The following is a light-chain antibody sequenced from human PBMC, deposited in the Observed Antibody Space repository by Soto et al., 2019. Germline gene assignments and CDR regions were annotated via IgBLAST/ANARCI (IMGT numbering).Light chain of an antibody. Sequence: EIVLTQSPGSLSLSPGERATLSCRASQSVDSSFFAWYQQKPGQAPRLLIYGASNRATGIPDRFSGRGSGTEFNLTLTRLEAEDFAVYYCQQYVSSVTFGQGTKVEIK. V-gene: IGKV3-20*01. CDR1: QSVDSSF. J-gene: IGKJ1*01. CDR2: GAS. CDR3: QQYVSSVT.